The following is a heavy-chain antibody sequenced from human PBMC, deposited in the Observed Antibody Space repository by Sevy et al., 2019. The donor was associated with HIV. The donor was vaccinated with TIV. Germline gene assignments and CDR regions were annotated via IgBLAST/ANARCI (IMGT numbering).Heavy chain of an antibody. J-gene: IGHJ6*03. CDR1: GYSFISYG. CDR3: ARDDTYSDPARYHYSYMDV. Sequence: ASVKVSCKASGYSFISYGINWVRQAPGQGLEWMGWISPYNGYTTSAQKFQDRVTLTTDTSKSTAYMELRSLRSDDTAVYYCARDDTYSDPARYHYSYMDVWGKGTTVTVSS. CDR2: ISPYNGYT. D-gene: IGHD1-26*01. V-gene: IGHV1-18*01.